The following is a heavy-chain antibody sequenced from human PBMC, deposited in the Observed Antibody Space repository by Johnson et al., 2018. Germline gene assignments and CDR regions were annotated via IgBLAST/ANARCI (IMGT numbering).Heavy chain of an antibody. J-gene: IGHJ1*01. V-gene: IGHV3-74*01. CDR1: GFTFSNYW. D-gene: IGHD1-26*01. CDR2: ITSDGSSR. CDR3: ARVRFSGNYVAEYFQD. Sequence: EVQLLESGGGLVQPGGSLRLSCAASGFTFSNYWMHWVRQAPGKGLVWVSRITSDGSSRNYADSVKGRFIISRDNAKNTMHLQMNSLKGEDTAVYYCARVRFSGNYVAEYFQDWGQGILVTVSS.